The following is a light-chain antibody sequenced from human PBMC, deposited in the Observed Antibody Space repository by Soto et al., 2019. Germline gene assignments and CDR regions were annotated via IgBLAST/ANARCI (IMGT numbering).Light chain of an antibody. CDR3: QSYDSDDHVV. V-gene: IGLV6-57*02. J-gene: IGLJ2*01. Sequence: NFMLTQPHSVSESPGKTVTVSCTGSSGSIASNSVQWYQQRPGSAPNTVIYENNQRPSGVPDRFSGSIDSSSNSASLTISGLKTEDEADYYCQSYDSDDHVVFGGGTKLTVL. CDR2: ENN. CDR1: SGSIASNS.